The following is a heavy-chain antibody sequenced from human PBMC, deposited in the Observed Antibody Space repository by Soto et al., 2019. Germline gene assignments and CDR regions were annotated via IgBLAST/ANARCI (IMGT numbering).Heavy chain of an antibody. J-gene: IGHJ4*02. CDR3: ARGRSSGWFFDY. V-gene: IGHV6-1*01. CDR2: TYYRSQWYN. Sequence: SQTLSLTCAISGDSVSSSCVAWNWIRQSPSRGLEWLGRTYYRSQWYNEYAVSVKSRITINPDTSENQFSLQMNSVTPEDTAVYYCARGRSSGWFFDYWGPGILVTVSS. CDR1: GDSVSSSCVA. D-gene: IGHD6-19*01.